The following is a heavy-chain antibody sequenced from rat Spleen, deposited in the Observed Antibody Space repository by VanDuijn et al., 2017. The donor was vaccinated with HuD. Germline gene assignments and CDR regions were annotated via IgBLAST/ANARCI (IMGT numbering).Heavy chain of an antibody. V-gene: IGHV5S23*01. Sequence: EVQLVESGGRLVQPGNSLKLSCVASGFTFSDYNMAWVRQAPKKGLEWATTISTGGGSTYYRDSVKGRFTVSRDNAKSTLYLQMDSLRSEDTATYYCTRQTGSLFDYWGQGVMVTVSS. CDR2: ISTGGGST. CDR1: GFTFSDYN. J-gene: IGHJ2*01. CDR3: TRQTGSLFDY. D-gene: IGHD5-1*01.